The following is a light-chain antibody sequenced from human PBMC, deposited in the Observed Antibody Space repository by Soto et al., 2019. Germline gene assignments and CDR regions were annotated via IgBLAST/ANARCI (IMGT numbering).Light chain of an antibody. CDR3: SSYAGSNNYV. CDR1: SSDVGGYNY. V-gene: IGLV2-8*01. CDR2: EVS. Sequence: QSVLTQPPSASGSPGPSVTISCTGTSSDVGGYNYVSWYQQHPGKAPKLMIYEVSKRHSGVPDRFSGSKSGNTASLTVSGLQAEDEADYYCSSYAGSNNYVFGTGTKLTVL. J-gene: IGLJ1*01.